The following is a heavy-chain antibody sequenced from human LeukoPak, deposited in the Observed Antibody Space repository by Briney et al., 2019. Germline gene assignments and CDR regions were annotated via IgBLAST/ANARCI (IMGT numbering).Heavy chain of an antibody. D-gene: IGHD6-6*01. CDR1: GYTFTSYG. V-gene: IGHV1-18*01. CDR2: ISAYNGNT. J-gene: IGHJ6*03. Sequence: ASVKVSCKASGYTFTSYGISWVRQAPGQGLGWMGWISAYNGNTNYAQKLQGRVTMTTDTSTSTAYMELRSLRSDDTAVYYCARVQYSSSSFWPNYYYYYMDVWGKGTTVTVSS. CDR3: ARVQYSSSSFWPNYYYYYMDV.